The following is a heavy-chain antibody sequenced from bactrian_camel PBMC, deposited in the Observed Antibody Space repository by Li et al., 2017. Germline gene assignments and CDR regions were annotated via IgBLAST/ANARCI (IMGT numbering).Heavy chain of an antibody. V-gene: IGHV3S53*01. CDR1: GYSVSEGY. CDR3: AASRLGSTKNWRHERRWGY. D-gene: IGHD1*01. Sequence: HVQLVESGGGSVRSGGSLRLSCVASGYSVSEGYMAWFRQAPGKEREGVARSDASGDSLYADSVKGRFTISRDNSQNTLTLQMNNLRPEDTAMYYCAASRLGSTKNWRHERRWGYWGQGTQVTV. CDR2: SDASGDS. J-gene: IGHJ4*01.